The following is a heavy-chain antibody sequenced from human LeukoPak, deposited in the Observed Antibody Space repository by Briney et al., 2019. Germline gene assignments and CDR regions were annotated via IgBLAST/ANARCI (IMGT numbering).Heavy chain of an antibody. Sequence: PSETLSLTCAVSGGSISSSNWWSWVRQPPGKGLEWIGEIYHSGSTNFSPSLKSRVTISLDTSRNQFSLKLNSVTAADTAVYYCAKSNGYGLVDIWGQGTVVTVSS. CDR3: AKSNGYGLVDI. CDR1: GGSISSSNW. J-gene: IGHJ3*02. V-gene: IGHV4-4*02. D-gene: IGHD3-10*01. CDR2: IYHSGST.